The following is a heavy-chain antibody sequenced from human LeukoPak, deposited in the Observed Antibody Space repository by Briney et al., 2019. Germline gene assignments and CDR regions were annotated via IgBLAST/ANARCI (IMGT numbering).Heavy chain of an antibody. D-gene: IGHD3-22*01. Sequence: SQTLSLTCTVSGYSISSGYYWGWIRQPPGKGLEWIGSIYHSGSTYYNPSLKSRVTISVDTSKNQFSLKLSSVTAADTAVYYCARDPYYYYDSKAWDDYWGQGTLVTVSS. J-gene: IGHJ4*02. V-gene: IGHV4-38-2*02. CDR2: IYHSGST. CDR3: ARDPYYYYDSKAWDDY. CDR1: GYSISSGYY.